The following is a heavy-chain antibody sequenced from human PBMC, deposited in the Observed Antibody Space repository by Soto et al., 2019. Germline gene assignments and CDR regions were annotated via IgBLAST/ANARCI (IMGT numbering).Heavy chain of an antibody. CDR3: ATHLRVVNAIHQHSGIDL. J-gene: IGHJ6*02. CDR1: VVSFIVYY. V-gene: IGHV4-34*01. Sequence: SGTXSVTCSFYVVSFIVYYLILIRHPPGKGLECIGEINHSGSTNYNPSLKSRVTISVDTSKNQFSLKLSSVTAADTAVYYCATHLRVVNAIHQHSGIDLRGQRPTVTLSS. CDR2: INHSGST. D-gene: IGHD2-21*01.